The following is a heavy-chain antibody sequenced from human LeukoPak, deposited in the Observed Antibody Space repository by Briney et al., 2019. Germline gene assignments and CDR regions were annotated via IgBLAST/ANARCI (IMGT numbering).Heavy chain of an antibody. Sequence: GESLQISCKGSGYSFTSYWIGWVRQMPGKGLEWMGIIYPGDSDTRYSPSFQGQVTISADKSISTAYLQWSSLKASDTAMYYCARSNYDFWSSDDAFDIWGQGTMVTVSS. V-gene: IGHV5-51*01. CDR1: GYSFTSYW. CDR2: IYPGDSDT. J-gene: IGHJ3*02. CDR3: ARSNYDFWSSDDAFDI. D-gene: IGHD3-3*01.